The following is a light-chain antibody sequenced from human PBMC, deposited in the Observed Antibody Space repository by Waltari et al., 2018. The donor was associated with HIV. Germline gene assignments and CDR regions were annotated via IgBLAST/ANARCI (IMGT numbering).Light chain of an antibody. CDR3: CSYAGSRTLWV. V-gene: IGLV2-23*02. J-gene: IGLJ3*02. CDR2: EVN. CDR1: SRAVGSYNL. Sequence: QSALTQPASVSGSPGQSITISCTGTSRAVGSYNLVSWYPQPPGKAPNLMIYEVNKRASWVSIRFSGSKSGLTASLTISGLQAEDEADYYCCSYAGSRTLWVFGGGTKVTVL.